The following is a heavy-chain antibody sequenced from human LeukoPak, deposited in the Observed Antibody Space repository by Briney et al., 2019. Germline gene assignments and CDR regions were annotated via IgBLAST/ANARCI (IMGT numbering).Heavy chain of an antibody. Sequence: SETLSLTCTVSGGSISSYYWGWIRQPPGKGLEWIGYIYYSGSTNYNPPLKSRVTISVDTSKNQFSLKLSSVTAADTAVYYCARRTGRAIDYWGQGTLVTVSS. CDR3: ARRTGRAIDY. CDR2: IYYSGST. CDR1: GGSISSYY. D-gene: IGHD3/OR15-3a*01. J-gene: IGHJ4*02. V-gene: IGHV4-59*08.